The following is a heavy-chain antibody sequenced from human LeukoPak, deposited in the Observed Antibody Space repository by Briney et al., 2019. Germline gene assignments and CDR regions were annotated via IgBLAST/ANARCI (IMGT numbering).Heavy chain of an antibody. CDR3: ARCGGDCYTSTQGFDY. J-gene: IGHJ4*02. D-gene: IGHD2-21*02. CDR1: GFTFNYFW. CDR2: INNDGTAT. V-gene: IGHV3-74*01. Sequence: GGSLRLSCAASGFTFNYFWMHWVRQVPGKGLVWVSGINNDGTATFYADSVKGRFTISRDNSKNTLYLQMNSLTTEDTAVYYCARCGGDCYTSTQGFDYWGQGTLVTVSS.